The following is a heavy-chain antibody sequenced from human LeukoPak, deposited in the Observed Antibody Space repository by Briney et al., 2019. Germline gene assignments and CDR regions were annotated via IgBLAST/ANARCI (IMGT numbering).Heavy chain of an antibody. V-gene: IGHV3-23*01. J-gene: IGHJ4*02. Sequence: GGSLRHSCAASGITFSRFAMSWVRQAPGKGLEWVSAISESGTGTYYADSVKGRFTISRDNSKNTLSLQMNSLRADDTAVYYCAKILLVGATTDYWGQGTLVTVSS. CDR2: ISESGTGT. CDR3: AKILLVGATTDY. CDR1: GITFSRFA. D-gene: IGHD1-26*01.